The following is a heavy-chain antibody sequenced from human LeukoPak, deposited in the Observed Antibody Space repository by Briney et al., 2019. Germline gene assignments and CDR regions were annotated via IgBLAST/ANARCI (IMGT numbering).Heavy chain of an antibody. J-gene: IGHJ4*02. CDR2: IYYSGST. Sequence: GSLRLSCAASGFTFDDYDMTWVRQAPGKGLEWIGYIYYSGSTNYNPSLKSRVTISVDTSKNQFSLKLSSVTAADTAVYYCARDSSYGLYYFDYWGQGTLVTVSS. D-gene: IGHD3-10*01. CDR3: ARDSSYGLYYFDY. V-gene: IGHV4-59*01. CDR1: GFTFDDYD.